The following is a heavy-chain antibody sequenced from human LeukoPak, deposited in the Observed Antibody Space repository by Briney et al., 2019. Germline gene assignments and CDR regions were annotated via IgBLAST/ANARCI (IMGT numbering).Heavy chain of an antibody. CDR2: ISGGGGST. CDR3: AKILAPVDIVVVVAAFDY. CDR1: GFTFTSYS. D-gene: IGHD2-15*01. J-gene: IGHJ4*02. Sequence: RPGGSLRLSCAASGFTFTSYSMNWVRQAPGKGLEWVSTISGGGGSTYYADSVKGRFTISRDNSKNTLYLQVNSLRAEDTAVYYCAKILAPVDIVVVVAAFDYWGQGTLVTVSS. V-gene: IGHV3-23*01.